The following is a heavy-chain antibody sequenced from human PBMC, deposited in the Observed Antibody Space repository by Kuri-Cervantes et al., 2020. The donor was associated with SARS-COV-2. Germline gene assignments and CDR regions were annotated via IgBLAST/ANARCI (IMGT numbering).Heavy chain of an antibody. J-gene: IGHJ1*01. V-gene: IGHV4-38-2*02. D-gene: IGHD3-3*01. Sequence: GSLRLSCTVYGYSISSGYYWGWIRQPPGKGLEWIGSIYHSGSTYYNPSLKSRVTISVDTSKNHFSLKLSSVTAADTAVYYCATYDFWSGYSGYFQHWGQGTLVTVSS. CDR2: IYHSGST. CDR3: ATYDFWSGYSGYFQH. CDR1: GYSISSGYY.